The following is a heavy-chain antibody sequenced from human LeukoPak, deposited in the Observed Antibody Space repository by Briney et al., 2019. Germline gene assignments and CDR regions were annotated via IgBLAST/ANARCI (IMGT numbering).Heavy chain of an antibody. J-gene: IGHJ6*03. V-gene: IGHV4-61*02. Sequence: SETLSLTCTVSGDSISSGDYYWSWIRQPAGKGLEWIGRISSSGSTNYNPSLKSRVTISVDTSKNQFSLKLSSVTAADTAVYYCAAGSYSFYYMGVWGKGTTVIISS. D-gene: IGHD3-10*01. CDR1: GDSISSGDYY. CDR2: ISSSGST. CDR3: AAGSYSFYYMGV.